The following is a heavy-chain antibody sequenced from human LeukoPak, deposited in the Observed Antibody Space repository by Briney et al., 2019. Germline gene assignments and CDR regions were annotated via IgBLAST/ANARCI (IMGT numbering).Heavy chain of an antibody. CDR1: GGSISSSSYY. V-gene: IGHV4-39*07. CDR2: IYYSGST. CDR3: AREGPYFSSPVGATSLDY. J-gene: IGHJ4*02. D-gene: IGHD1-26*01. Sequence: SETLSLTCTVSGGSISSSSYYWGWIRQPPGKGLEWIGSIYYSGSTYYNPSLKSRVIISVDTSKNQFSLKLSSVTAADTAVYYCAREGPYFSSPVGATSLDYWGQGTLVTVSS.